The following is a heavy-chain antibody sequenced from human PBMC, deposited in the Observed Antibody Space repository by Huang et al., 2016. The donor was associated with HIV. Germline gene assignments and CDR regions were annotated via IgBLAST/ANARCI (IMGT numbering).Heavy chain of an antibody. CDR1: GFSFTNYW. Sequence: EVQLAQSGPEVKKPGESLKISCKGSGFSFTNYWIGWVRQMPGKGLEWMAIIYPGDSDTTYSPSFPGQVTISADKSISTAYLQWSSLKASDTAMYYCVRSTSGYYYRTDYWGQGTLVTVSS. J-gene: IGHJ4*02. CDR3: VRSTSGYYYRTDY. CDR2: IYPGDSDT. D-gene: IGHD3-22*01. V-gene: IGHV5-51*01.